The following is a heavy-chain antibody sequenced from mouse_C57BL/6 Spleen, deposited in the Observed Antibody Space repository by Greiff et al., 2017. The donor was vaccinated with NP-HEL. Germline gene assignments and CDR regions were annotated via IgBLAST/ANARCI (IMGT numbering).Heavy chain of an antibody. CDR1: GFSLTSYG. D-gene: IGHD1-1*01. CDR2: IWGDGST. V-gene: IGHV2-3*01. J-gene: IGHJ4*01. CDR3: AKPDGRHYAMDY. Sequence: VKLVESGPGLVAPSQSLSITCTVSGFSLTSYGVSWVRQPPGKGLEWLGVIWGDGSTNDYSALISRLSISKDNSKNQVFLKLNSLQTDDTATYYCAKPDGRHYAMDYWGQGTSVTVSS.